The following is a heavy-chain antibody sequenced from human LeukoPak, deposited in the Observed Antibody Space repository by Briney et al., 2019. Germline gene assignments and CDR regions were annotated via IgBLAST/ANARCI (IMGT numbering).Heavy chain of an antibody. V-gene: IGHV3-30*19. J-gene: IGHJ4*02. CDR3: ARDRVGATDYFDY. D-gene: IGHD1-26*01. Sequence: GGSLRLSCTASGFTFSDYGMHWVRQAPGKGLEWVAVISYDGSNKYYADSVKGRFTISRDNSKNTLYLQMNSLRAEDTAVYYCARDRVGATDYFDYWGRGTLVTVSS. CDR1: GFTFSDYG. CDR2: ISYDGSNK.